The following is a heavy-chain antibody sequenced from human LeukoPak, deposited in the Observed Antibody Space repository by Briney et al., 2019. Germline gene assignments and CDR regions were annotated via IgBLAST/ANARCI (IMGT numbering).Heavy chain of an antibody. J-gene: IGHJ4*02. Sequence: GGSLSLSCAASGFTFDDYAMPGVGKAPGKGLGWVSLISGDGGSTYYADSVKGRFTISRDNSKNSLYLQMNSLRTEDTALYYCAKDMSSGVFDYWGQGTLVTVSS. V-gene: IGHV3-43*02. D-gene: IGHD6-19*01. CDR1: GFTFDDYA. CDR2: ISGDGGST. CDR3: AKDMSSGVFDY.